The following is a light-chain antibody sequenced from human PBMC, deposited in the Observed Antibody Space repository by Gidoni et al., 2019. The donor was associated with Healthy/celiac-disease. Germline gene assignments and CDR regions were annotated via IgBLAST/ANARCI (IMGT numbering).Light chain of an antibody. Sequence: AIQMTQSPSSLSASVGDRVTITCRASQGIRNDLGWYQQKPGKAPKLLIYAASSLQSGVPSRFSGSGSGTDFTLTSSSLQPEDCATYYCLQDYNYPWTVGQGTKVEIK. CDR1: QGIRND. V-gene: IGKV1-6*01. CDR3: LQDYNYPWT. J-gene: IGKJ1*01. CDR2: AAS.